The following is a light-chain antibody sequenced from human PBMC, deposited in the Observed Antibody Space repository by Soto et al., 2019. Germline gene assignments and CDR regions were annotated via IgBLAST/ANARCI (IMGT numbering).Light chain of an antibody. CDR1: QSVSSY. Sequence: EIVLTQSPDTLSLSPMEIATLSCRASQSVSSYLAWYQQKPGQAPRLLIYDASNRATGIPARFSGSGSGTDFTLAISSLETEDFAVYYCQQSSNWPTFGQGTKVDIK. CDR3: QQSSNWPT. CDR2: DAS. V-gene: IGKV3-11*01. J-gene: IGKJ1*01.